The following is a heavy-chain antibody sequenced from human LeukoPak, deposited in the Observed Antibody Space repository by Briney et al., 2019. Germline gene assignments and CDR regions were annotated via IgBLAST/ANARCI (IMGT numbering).Heavy chain of an antibody. CDR3: TTDKAWWAPGSYFEF. V-gene: IGHV3-15*01. CDR1: GFTFSHAW. J-gene: IGHJ4*02. Sequence: PGGSLRLSCGGSGFTFSHAWMSWDRQAPGKGLEWVGRIKSNPDGGTTDYGAPVKGRFSISRDDSKSHLYLQMNSLHTDDTAVYYCTTDKAWWAPGSYFEFWGQGSLVTVSS. CDR2: IKSNPDGGTT. D-gene: IGHD2-8*02.